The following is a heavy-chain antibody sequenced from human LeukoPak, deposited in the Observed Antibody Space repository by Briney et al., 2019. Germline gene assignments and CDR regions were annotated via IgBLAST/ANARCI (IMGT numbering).Heavy chain of an antibody. CDR2: IIPILGIA. Sequence: ASVKVSCKASGGTFSSYTISWVRQAPGRGLEWMGRIIPILGIANYAQKFQGRVTITADKSTSTAYMELSSLRSEDTAVYYCARGSPRAMVYYYYYMDVWGKGTTVTVSS. CDR1: GGTFSSYT. D-gene: IGHD5-18*01. V-gene: IGHV1-69*02. CDR3: ARGSPRAMVYYYYYMDV. J-gene: IGHJ6*03.